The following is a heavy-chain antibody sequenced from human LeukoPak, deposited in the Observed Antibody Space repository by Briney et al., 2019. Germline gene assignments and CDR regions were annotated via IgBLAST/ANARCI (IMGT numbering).Heavy chain of an antibody. J-gene: IGHJ3*02. Sequence: PSQTLSLTCTVSGGSISSGDYYWSWIRQPPGKGLEWIGYIYYSGSTYYNPSLKSRVTISVDTSKNQFSLKLSSVTAADTAMYYCARVSRWLQLLDAFDIWGQGTMVTVSS. CDR1: GGSISSGDYY. CDR3: ARVSRWLQLLDAFDI. D-gene: IGHD5-24*01. V-gene: IGHV4-30-4*01. CDR2: IYYSGST.